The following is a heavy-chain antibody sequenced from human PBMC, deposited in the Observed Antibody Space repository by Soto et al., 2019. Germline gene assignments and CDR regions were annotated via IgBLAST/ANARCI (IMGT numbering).Heavy chain of an antibody. CDR2: ISSNGGST. Sequence: GGSLRLSCAASGFTFSSYAMHWVRQAPGKGLEYVSAISSNGGSTYYANSVKGRFTISRDNSKNTLYLQMGSLRAEDMAVYYCARDGPGDTIFGVVRRWGYYYYYMDVWGKGTTVTVSS. J-gene: IGHJ6*03. V-gene: IGHV3-64*01. CDR1: GFTFSSYA. CDR3: ARDGPGDTIFGVVRRWGYYYYYMDV. D-gene: IGHD3-3*01.